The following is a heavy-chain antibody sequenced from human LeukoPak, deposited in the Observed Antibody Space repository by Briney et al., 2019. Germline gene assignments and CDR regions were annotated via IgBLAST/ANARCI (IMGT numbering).Heavy chain of an antibody. V-gene: IGHV3-11*01. CDR1: GFTLSDWY. J-gene: IGHJ4*02. D-gene: IGHD2-2*01. CDR3: ARDRQVHAVVDY. Sequence: GGSLRLSCAVSGFTLSDWYMSWIRQAPGKGLEWVSFISSSGNTIYYADSVKGRFTISRDHANNSLFLQMNSLRAEDTAVYYCARDRQVHAVVDYWGQGTLVAVSP. CDR2: ISSSGNTI.